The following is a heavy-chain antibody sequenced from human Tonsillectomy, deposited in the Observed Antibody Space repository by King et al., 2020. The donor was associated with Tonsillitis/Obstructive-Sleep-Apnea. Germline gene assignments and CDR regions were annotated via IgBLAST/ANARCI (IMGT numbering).Heavy chain of an antibody. CDR2: INHSGST. CDR1: GGSFSGYY. D-gene: IGHD4-17*01. J-gene: IGHJ4*02. CDR3: ASPLVGPTVTPYGY. V-gene: IGHV4-34*01. Sequence: VQLPQWGAGLLKPSETLSLPCAVYGGSFSGYYWSWIRQPPGKGLEWIGEINHSGSTNNNPSLKSRVTISVDTSKNQFSLKLRSVTAADTAVYYCASPLVGPTVTPYGYWGQGTLVTVSS.